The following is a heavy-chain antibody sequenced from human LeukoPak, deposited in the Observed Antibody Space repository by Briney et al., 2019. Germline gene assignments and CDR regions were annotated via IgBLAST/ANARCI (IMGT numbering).Heavy chain of an antibody. CDR1: GFTFSNYG. V-gene: IGHV3-33*01. D-gene: IGHD3-16*01. CDR3: ARVNVCPRCHFDY. J-gene: IGHJ4*02. CDR2: ISYGETEK. Sequence: GGSLRLSCEPPGFTFSNYGFHWVRQPPGKGLEWVAFISYGETEKQYADSVKGRFTISRDNAKNTLYLQMNSLRAEDTAVYYCARVNVCPRCHFDYWGQGTLVTVSS.